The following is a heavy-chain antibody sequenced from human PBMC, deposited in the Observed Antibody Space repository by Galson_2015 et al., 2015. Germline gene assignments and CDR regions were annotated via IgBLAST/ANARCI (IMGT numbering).Heavy chain of an antibody. Sequence: SLRLSCAASGFTFSDHYMDWVRQAPGQGLEWVGRARNKPNGYTSEYAASVKGRFTISRDDSQSSLYLQMNSLNTEDTAVYYCIRGPVLATTRGAPSSFYGADVWGQGTRVTVSS. V-gene: IGHV3-72*01. J-gene: IGHJ6*02. CDR2: ARNKPNGYTS. D-gene: IGHD4/OR15-4a*01. CDR3: IRGPVLATTRGAPSSFYGADV. CDR1: GFTFSDHY.